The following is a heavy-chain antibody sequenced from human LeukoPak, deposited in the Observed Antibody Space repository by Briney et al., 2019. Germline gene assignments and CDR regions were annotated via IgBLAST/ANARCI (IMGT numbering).Heavy chain of an antibody. D-gene: IGHD1-26*01. CDR2: ISGSGDST. CDR1: GFTFSSYA. Sequence: GGSLRLSCAASGFTFSSYAMNWVRQAPGKGLEWVSGISGSGDSTYYAHSVKGRFTISRANSKNTLWLQMNSLWAEDTAVYYCAKVWEDVYYYYYMDVWGKGTTVTVSS. J-gene: IGHJ6*03. V-gene: IGHV3-23*01. CDR3: AKVWEDVYYYYYMDV.